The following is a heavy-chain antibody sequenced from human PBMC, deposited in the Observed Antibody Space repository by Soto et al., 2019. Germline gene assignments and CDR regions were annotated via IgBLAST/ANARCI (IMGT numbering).Heavy chain of an antibody. CDR2: INPSTGGA. V-gene: IGHV1-2*04. CDR3: ARASGRDYYYGMGV. Sequence: QVQLVQSGAEVKKPGASMNISCKASGYTFIGYYMNWVRQAPGQGLEWMGWINPSTGGAHSAQKFQGWVTMTSDRSSSTAYVELRGLKSDDSAVYYCARASGRDYYYGMGVWGQGTTVIVPS. CDR1: GYTFIGYY. J-gene: IGHJ6*02.